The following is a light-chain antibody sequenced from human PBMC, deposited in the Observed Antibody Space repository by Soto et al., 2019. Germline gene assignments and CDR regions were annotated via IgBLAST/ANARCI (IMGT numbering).Light chain of an antibody. CDR1: KNDIGVYDF. Sequence: QSVLTQPPSASGPPGQSVTISCPGTKNDIGVYDFVSWYQHHPGKAPRLIIYEVVQRPSGVSDRFSGSKSGNTASLTVSGLQAADEADYFCKSYAGSNTYVFGSGTKVTVL. CDR3: KSYAGSNTYV. V-gene: IGLV2-8*01. CDR2: EVV. J-gene: IGLJ1*01.